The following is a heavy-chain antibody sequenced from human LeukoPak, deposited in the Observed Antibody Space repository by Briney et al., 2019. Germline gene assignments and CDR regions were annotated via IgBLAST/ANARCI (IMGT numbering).Heavy chain of an antibody. D-gene: IGHD3-9*01. CDR2: IYYSGST. CDR3: ARDNTLRYFDY. J-gene: IGHJ4*02. Sequence: GSLRLSCAASGFTFSSYAMSWVRQAPGKGLEWIGYIYYSGSTNYNPSLKSRVTISVDTSKNQFSLKLSSVTAADTAVYYCARDNTLRYFDYWGQGTLVTVSS. V-gene: IGHV4-59*01. CDR1: GFTFSSYA.